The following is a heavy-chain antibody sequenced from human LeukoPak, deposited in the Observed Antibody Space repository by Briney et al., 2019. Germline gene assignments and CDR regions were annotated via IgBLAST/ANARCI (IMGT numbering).Heavy chain of an antibody. J-gene: IGHJ6*03. Sequence: GGTLRLSCAASGFTFSSYGMSWVRQAPGKGLEWVSAISGSDGSTYYADSVKGRFTISRDNSKNTLYLQMNSLRAEDTAVYYCARAWNDVMDYYYYMDVWGKGTTVTVSS. D-gene: IGHD1-1*01. CDR2: ISGSDGST. V-gene: IGHV3-23*01. CDR3: ARAWNDVMDYYYYMDV. CDR1: GFTFSSYG.